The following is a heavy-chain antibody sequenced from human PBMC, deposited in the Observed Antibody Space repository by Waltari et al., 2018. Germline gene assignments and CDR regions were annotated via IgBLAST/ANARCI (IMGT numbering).Heavy chain of an antibody. D-gene: IGHD1-1*01. CDR2: ISSSSSTI. CDR3: ARDSRDRSGNYYYMDV. V-gene: IGHV3-48*04. CDR1: GFTFSSYS. Sequence: EVQLVESGGGLVQPGGSLRLSCAASGFTFSSYSMNWVRQAPGKGLEWVSYISSSSSTIYYADSVKGRFTISRDNAKNSLYLQMSSLRSEDTAVYYCARDSRDRSGNYYYMDVWGKGTTVTVSS. J-gene: IGHJ6*03.